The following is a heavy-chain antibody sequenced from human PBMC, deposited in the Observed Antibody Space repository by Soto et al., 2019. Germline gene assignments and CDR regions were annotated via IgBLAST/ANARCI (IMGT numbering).Heavy chain of an antibody. D-gene: IGHD3-22*01. CDR1: GFTFSSYA. J-gene: IGHJ3*02. V-gene: IGHV3-23*01. CDR2: ISGSGGST. CDR3: AKAYYYDSSGYEQDDDFDS. Sequence: GGSLRLSCAASGFTFSSYAMSWVRQAPWKGLEWFSAISGSGGSTYYADSVKGRFTISRDNSKNTLYLQMNSLRAEDTAVYYCAKAYYYDSSGYEQDDDFDSWGKGTMVTVSS.